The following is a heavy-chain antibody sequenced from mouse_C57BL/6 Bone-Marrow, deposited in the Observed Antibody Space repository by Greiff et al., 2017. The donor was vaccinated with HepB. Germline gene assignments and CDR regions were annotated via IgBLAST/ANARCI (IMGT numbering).Heavy chain of an antibody. D-gene: IGHD2-10*01. CDR3: ASGRVISYHY. V-gene: IGHV1-55*01. Sequence: QVQLQQSGAELVKPGASVQMSCKASGYTFTSYWITWVKQRPGQGLEWSGDIYPGSGSTNYNEKFKSKATLTVDTSSSTAYMQISSLTSEDSAVCDCASGRVISYHYWGQGTTLTVSS. CDR2: IYPGSGST. CDR1: GYTFTSYW. J-gene: IGHJ2*01.